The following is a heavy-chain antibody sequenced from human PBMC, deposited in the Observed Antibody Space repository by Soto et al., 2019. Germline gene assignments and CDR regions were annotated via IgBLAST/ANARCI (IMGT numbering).Heavy chain of an antibody. CDR3: ARVSAMAERGDYYGMDV. CDR1: GGTFSSYA. Sequence: GASVKVSCKASGGTFSSYAISWLRQSPGQGLEWMGGIIPIFGTANYAQKFQGRVTITADESTSTAYMELSSLRSEDTAVYYCARVSAMAERGDYYGMDVWGQGTTVTVSS. J-gene: IGHJ6*02. V-gene: IGHV1-69*13. D-gene: IGHD5-18*01. CDR2: IIPIFGTA.